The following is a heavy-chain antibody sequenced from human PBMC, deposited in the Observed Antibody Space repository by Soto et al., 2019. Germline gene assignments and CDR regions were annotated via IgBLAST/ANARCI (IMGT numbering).Heavy chain of an antibody. V-gene: IGHV3-30*18. J-gene: IGHJ5*02. Sequence: QVQLVESGGGVVQPGRSLRLSCAASGFTFSNYGIHWVRQAPGKGLEWVSVISYHGINIYYADSVKGRFTISRDNSKNTVYLQMNILRVDYTALYHCAKYTDDVEPKDWFDTWGQGTLGTVS. CDR1: GFTFSNYG. CDR3: AKYTDDVEPKDWFDT. CDR2: ISYHGINI. D-gene: IGHD1-26*01.